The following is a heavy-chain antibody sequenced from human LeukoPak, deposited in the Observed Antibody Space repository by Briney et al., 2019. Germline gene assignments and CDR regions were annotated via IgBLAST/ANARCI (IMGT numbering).Heavy chain of an antibody. CDR3: ARPSRGGHVWGSYRSHFDY. D-gene: IGHD3-16*02. J-gene: IGHJ4*02. V-gene: IGHV4-39*07. CDR2: IYYSGIT. CDR1: GGSISSSSYY. Sequence: SETLSLTCTVSGGSISSSSYYWGWIRQFPGKGLEWIGSIYYSGITYYNPSIKSRVTISVDTSKNQFSLMLSPVTAADTAVYYCARPSRGGHVWGSYRSHFDYWGQGTLVTVSS.